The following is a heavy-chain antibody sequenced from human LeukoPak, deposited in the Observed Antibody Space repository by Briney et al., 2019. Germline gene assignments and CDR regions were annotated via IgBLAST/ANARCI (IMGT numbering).Heavy chain of an antibody. J-gene: IGHJ4*02. V-gene: IGHV3-21*01. CDR2: ISSSSSYI. D-gene: IGHD6-19*01. Sequence: GGSLRLSCAASGFTFSSYSMNWVRQDPGKGLEWVSSISSSSSYIYYADSVKGRFTISRDNAKNSLYLQMNSLRAEDTAVYYCARVGSSGLDYWGQGTLVTVSS. CDR3: ARVGSSGLDY. CDR1: GFTFSSYS.